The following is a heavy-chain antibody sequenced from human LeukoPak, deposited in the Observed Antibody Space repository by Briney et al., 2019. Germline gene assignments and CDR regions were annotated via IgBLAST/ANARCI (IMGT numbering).Heavy chain of an antibody. D-gene: IGHD3-10*01. J-gene: IGHJ4*02. CDR2: INTKSDRI. CDR3: ARYGSWRKYKDPFDY. Sequence: GGSLRLSCAASGFTFSSYEMNWVRQAPGKGLEWVSHINTKSDRIFYADSVKDRFSISRDNAQNSLYLQMNSLRADDTAVYYCARYGSWRKYKDPFDYWGQGTLVTVSS. V-gene: IGHV3-48*03. CDR1: GFTFSSYE.